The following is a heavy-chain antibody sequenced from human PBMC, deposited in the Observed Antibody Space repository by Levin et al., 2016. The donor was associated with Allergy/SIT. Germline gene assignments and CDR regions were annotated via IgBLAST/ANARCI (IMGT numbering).Heavy chain of an antibody. J-gene: IGHJ6*02. CDR2: IYSDRTT. D-gene: IGHD3-10*01. V-gene: IGHV3-53*01. CDR3: ARDLGVPGVITNYYYGMDV. Sequence: WIRQPPGKGLEWVSVIYSDRTTYYADSVKGRFTISRDSSKNTLYLQMNSLRAEDTAVYYCARDLGVPGVITNYYYGMDVWGQGTTVTVSS.